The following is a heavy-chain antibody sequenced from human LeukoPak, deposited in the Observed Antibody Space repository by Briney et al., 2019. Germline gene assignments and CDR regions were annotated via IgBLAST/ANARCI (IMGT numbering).Heavy chain of an antibody. CDR3: MVTTRSGPFDY. CDR2: IKQDGSEK. CDR1: GFISSRYW. V-gene: IGHV3-7*01. J-gene: IGHJ4*02. D-gene: IGHD1-1*01. Sequence: GGSLRLSCAASGFISSRYWMNWVRQAPGKGLEWVANIKQDGSEKNYVDSVKGRFTISRDNAKNSLYLQMNSLRAEDTAVYYCMVTTRSGPFDYWGQGTLVTVSS.